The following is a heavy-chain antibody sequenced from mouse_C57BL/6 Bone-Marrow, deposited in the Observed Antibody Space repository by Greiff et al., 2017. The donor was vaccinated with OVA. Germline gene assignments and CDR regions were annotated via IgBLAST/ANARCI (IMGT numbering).Heavy chain of an antibody. CDR1: GFTFSSYA. Sequence: EVQFVESGGGLVKPGGSLTLSCAASGFTFSSYAMSWVRQTPEKRLEWVATISDGGSYTYYPDTVKGRFTLSRDKAKNNRYLQLSQLESEDTAMYNGAREKDYWGQGTLVTVSA. CDR3: AREKDY. V-gene: IGHV5-4*01. CDR2: ISDGGSYT. J-gene: IGHJ3*01.